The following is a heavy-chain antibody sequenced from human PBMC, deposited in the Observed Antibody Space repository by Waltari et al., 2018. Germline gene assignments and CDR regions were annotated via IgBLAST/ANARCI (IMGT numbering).Heavy chain of an antibody. CDR2: INHSGST. CDR1: GGSFSGYY. J-gene: IGHJ4*02. CDR3: ARDFHDYGDQPLLY. V-gene: IGHV4-34*01. D-gene: IGHD4-17*01. Sequence: QEQLQQWGAGLLKPSETLSLTCAVYGGSFSGYYWSWIRQPPGKGLEWIGEINHSGSTNYNPSLKSQVTISVDTSKNQFSLKLSSVTAADTAVYYCARDFHDYGDQPLLYWGQGTLVTVSS.